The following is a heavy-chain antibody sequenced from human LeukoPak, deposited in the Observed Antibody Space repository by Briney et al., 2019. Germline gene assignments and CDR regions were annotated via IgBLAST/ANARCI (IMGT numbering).Heavy chain of an antibody. CDR3: ARDGHAYGRGSPHY. CDR2: ISSSGSTK. CDR1: GFTFSDYY. D-gene: IGHD3-10*01. V-gene: IGHV3-11*01. J-gene: IGHJ4*02. Sequence: PGGSLRLSCAVSGFTFSDYYMSWIRQAPGKGLEWVSYISSSGSTKYYADSVKGRFTISRDNAKNSYLQMNSLRVEDTAVYYCARDGHAYGRGSPHYWGQGTLVTVSP.